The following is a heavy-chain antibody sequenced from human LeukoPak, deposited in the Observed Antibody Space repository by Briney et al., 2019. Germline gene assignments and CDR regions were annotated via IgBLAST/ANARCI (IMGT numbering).Heavy chain of an antibody. Sequence: GRSLRLSCAASGFTFSSYAMHWVRQAPGKGLEWVAVISYDGSSKYYADSVKGRFTISRDNSKNTLYLQMNSLRAEDTAVYYCARSYYYDSSGYFGYWGQGTLVTVSS. CDR2: ISYDGSSK. V-gene: IGHV3-30-3*01. CDR1: GFTFSSYA. CDR3: ARSYYYDSSGYFGY. D-gene: IGHD3-22*01. J-gene: IGHJ4*02.